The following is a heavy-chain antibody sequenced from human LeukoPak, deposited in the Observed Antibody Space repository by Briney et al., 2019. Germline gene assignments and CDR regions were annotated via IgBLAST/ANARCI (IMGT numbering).Heavy chain of an antibody. D-gene: IGHD3-22*01. Sequence: GRSLRLSCAASGFTYSSYGMHWVRQAPGKGLEWVAVISYDGSNKYYADSVKGRFTISRDDSKNTLYLQMNSLRAEDTAVYYCAKDSYYYDSSGYYFGRRLMGMDVGGQGPTVTVSS. CDR1: GFTYSSYG. CDR3: AKDSYYYDSSGYYFGRRLMGMDV. J-gene: IGHJ6*02. V-gene: IGHV3-30*18. CDR2: ISYDGSNK.